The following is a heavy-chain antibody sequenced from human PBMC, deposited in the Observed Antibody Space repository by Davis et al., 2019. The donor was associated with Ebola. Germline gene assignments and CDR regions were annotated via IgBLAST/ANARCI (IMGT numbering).Heavy chain of an antibody. V-gene: IGHV4-39*02. CDR3: ARWSSGFWTGYPDS. Sequence: PSETLSLTCTVSGDSVSNSHYYWGWIRQAPGKGLESIGNIYYSGTTNYNPSLESRVTVSADTSKNTFALKMTSVTAAETAIYYCARWSSGFWTGYPDSWGQGTLVTVSS. CDR2: IYYSGTT. J-gene: IGHJ4*02. D-gene: IGHD3/OR15-3a*01. CDR1: GDSVSNSHYY.